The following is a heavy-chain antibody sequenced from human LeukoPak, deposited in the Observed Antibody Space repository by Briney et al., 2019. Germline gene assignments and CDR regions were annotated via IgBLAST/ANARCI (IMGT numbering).Heavy chain of an antibody. CDR3: ARGGRGLITTLGSY. CDR2: ISYDGGNK. CDR1: GFTFSSYG. J-gene: IGHJ4*02. D-gene: IGHD3-22*01. V-gene: IGHV3-30*19. Sequence: GGSLRLSCAASGFTFSSYGMHWVRQAPGKGLEWVAVISYDGGNKYYADSVKGRFTISRDNSKNTLYLQMNSLRAEDTAVYYCARGGRGLITTLGSYWGQGTLVTVSS.